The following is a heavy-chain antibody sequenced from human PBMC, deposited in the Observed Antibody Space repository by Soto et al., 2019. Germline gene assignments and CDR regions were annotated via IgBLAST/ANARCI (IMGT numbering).Heavy chain of an antibody. Sequence: SETLSLTCAVSGGSISSGGYSWSWIRQPPGKGLEWIGYIYHSRSTYYNPSLKSRVTISVDTSKNQFSLKLSSVTAADTAVYYCARDYGGNLLDYWGQGTLVTVSS. J-gene: IGHJ4*02. D-gene: IGHD4-17*01. CDR1: GGSISSGGYS. V-gene: IGHV4-30-2*01. CDR3: ARDYGGNLLDY. CDR2: IYHSRST.